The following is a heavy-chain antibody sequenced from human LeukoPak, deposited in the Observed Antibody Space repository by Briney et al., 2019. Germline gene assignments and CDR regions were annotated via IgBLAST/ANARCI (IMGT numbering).Heavy chain of an antibody. J-gene: IGHJ4*02. Sequence: GGSLRLSCAASGFTFDDYAMHWVRQAPGKGLEWVSGISWNSGSIGYADSVKGRFTISRDNAKNSLYLQMNSLRAEDTALYYCAKGHWYSSSANFDYWGQGILVTVSS. CDR3: AKGHWYSSSANFDY. CDR2: ISWNSGSI. V-gene: IGHV3-9*01. CDR1: GFTFDDYA. D-gene: IGHD6-6*01.